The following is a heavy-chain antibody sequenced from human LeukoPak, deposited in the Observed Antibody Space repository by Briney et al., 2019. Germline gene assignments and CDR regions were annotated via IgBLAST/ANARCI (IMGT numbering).Heavy chain of an antibody. CDR2: ISSSGSTI. J-gene: IGHJ6*04. CDR1: GLTFSSYE. V-gene: IGHV3-48*03. Sequence: GGSLRLSCAASGLTFSSYEMNWVRQAPGKGLEWVPYISSSGSTIYYADSVKGRFTISRDNAKNSLYLQMNSLRAEDTAVYYCAELGITMIGGVWGKGTTVTISS. CDR3: AELGITMIGGV. D-gene: IGHD3-10*02.